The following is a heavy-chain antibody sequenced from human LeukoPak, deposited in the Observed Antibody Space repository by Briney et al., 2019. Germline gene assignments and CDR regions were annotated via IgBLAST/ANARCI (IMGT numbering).Heavy chain of an antibody. CDR2: IYYSGST. D-gene: IGHD6-19*01. CDR3: ARDQGRWLVRTFDY. CDR1: GGSISGTSYY. V-gene: IGHV4-39*07. Sequence: NPSETLSLTCTVSGGSISGTSYYWGWIRQPPGKGLEWIGSIYYSGSTYYNPSLKSRVTISVDTSKNQFSLKLSSVTAADTAVYYCARDQGRWLVRTFDYWGQGTLVTVSS. J-gene: IGHJ4*02.